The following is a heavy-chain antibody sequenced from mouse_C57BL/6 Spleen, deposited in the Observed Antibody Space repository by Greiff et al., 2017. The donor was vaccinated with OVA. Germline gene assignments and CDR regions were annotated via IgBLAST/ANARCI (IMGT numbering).Heavy chain of an antibody. V-gene: IGHV1-82*01. D-gene: IGHD2-4*01. J-gene: IGHJ2*01. CDR1: GYAFRSSW. CDR3: AIGDDYDQGY. Sequence: VQLQQSGPELVKPGASVKISCKASGYAFRSSWMNWVKQRPGKGLEWIGRIYPGDGDTNYNAKFKGKATLTADKSSSTAYMQLSSLTSEDSAVYFCAIGDDYDQGYWGQGTTLTVSS. CDR2: IYPGDGDT.